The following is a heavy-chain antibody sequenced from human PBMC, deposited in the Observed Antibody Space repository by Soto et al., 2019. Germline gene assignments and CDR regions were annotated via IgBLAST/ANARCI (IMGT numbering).Heavy chain of an antibody. J-gene: IGHJ6*03. V-gene: IGHV4-31*03. CDR3: ASLTIFGVPPYYYYMDV. CDR2: IYYSGST. D-gene: IGHD3-3*01. CDR1: GGSISSGGYY. Sequence: SETLSLTCTVSGGSISSGGYYWSWIRQHPGKGLEWIGYIYYSGSTYYNPSLKSRVTISVDTSKNQFSLKLSSVTAADTAVYYCASLTIFGVPPYYYYMDVWGKGTTVTVSS.